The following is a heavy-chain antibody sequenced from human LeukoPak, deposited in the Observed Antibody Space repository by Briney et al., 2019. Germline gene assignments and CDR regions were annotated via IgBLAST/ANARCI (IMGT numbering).Heavy chain of an antibody. CDR3: ARDGAYYGDYGTYFDY. CDR2: ISYDGSNK. Sequence: PGRSLRLSCAASGFTFSSYAMHWVRQAPGKGLEWVAVISYDGSNKYYADSVKGRFTISRDNSKNTLYLQMNSLRAEDTAAYYCARDGAYYGDYGTYFDYWGQGTLVTVSS. CDR1: GFTFSSYA. D-gene: IGHD4-17*01. V-gene: IGHV3-30-3*01. J-gene: IGHJ4*02.